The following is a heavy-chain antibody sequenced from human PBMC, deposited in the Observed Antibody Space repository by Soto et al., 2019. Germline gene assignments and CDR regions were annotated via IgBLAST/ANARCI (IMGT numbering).Heavy chain of an antibody. CDR3: ARDGGNICSGGSCYFQAPDY. Sequence: DVQLLESGGGSVQPGGSLRLSCSASGFTFSNYAMSWVRQAPGKGLEWVASISGSGRSTNYADSVKGRFTISRDNSKNTLAVKMSSLRAEDTAVYYCARDGGNICSGGSCYFQAPDYWGQGTLVTVSP. V-gene: IGHV3-23*01. D-gene: IGHD2-15*01. J-gene: IGHJ4*02. CDR2: ISGSGRST. CDR1: GFTFSNYA.